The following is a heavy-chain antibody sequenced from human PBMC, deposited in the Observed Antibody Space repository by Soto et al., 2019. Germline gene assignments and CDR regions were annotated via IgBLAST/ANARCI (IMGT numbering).Heavy chain of an antibody. V-gene: IGHV4-59*01. CDR3: ARSGGYGDYDLTYYFYMDV. J-gene: IGHJ6*03. CDR1: GGSISSYY. D-gene: IGHD4-17*01. CDR2: IYYSGST. Sequence: PSETLSLTCTVSGGSISSYYWSWIRQPPGKGLEWIGYIYYSGSTNYNPSLKSRVTISVDTSKNQFSLKLSSVTAADTAMYYCARSGGYGDYDLTYYFYMDVWGKGTTVTVSS.